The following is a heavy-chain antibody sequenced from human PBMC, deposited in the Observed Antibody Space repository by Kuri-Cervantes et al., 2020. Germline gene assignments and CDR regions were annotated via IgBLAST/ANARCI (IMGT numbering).Heavy chain of an antibody. CDR2: IKSKTDGGTT. V-gene: IGHV3-15*01. J-gene: IGHJ4*02. Sequence: GGSLRLSCAASGFTFSSYSMNWVRQAPGKGLEWVGRIKSKTDGGTTDYAAPVKGRFTISRDDSKNTLYLQMNSLKTEDTAVYYCITEEPPIQLWAFIVDWGQGTLVTVSS. CDR3: ITEEPPIQLWAFIVD. D-gene: IGHD5-18*01. CDR1: GFTFSSYS.